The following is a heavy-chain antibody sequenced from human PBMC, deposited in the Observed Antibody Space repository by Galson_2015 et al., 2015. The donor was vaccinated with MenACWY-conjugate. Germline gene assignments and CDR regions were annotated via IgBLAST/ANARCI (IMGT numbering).Heavy chain of an antibody. Sequence: SVKVSCKASGYTFTGYYMHWVRQAPGQGLEWMGWINPNSGGTNYAQKFQGWVTMTRDTSISTAYMELSRLRSDDTAVYYCARANIAAAGTDAFDIWGQGTMVTVSS. J-gene: IGHJ3*02. CDR3: ARANIAAAGTDAFDI. CDR1: GYTFTGYY. CDR2: INPNSGGT. D-gene: IGHD6-13*01. V-gene: IGHV1-2*04.